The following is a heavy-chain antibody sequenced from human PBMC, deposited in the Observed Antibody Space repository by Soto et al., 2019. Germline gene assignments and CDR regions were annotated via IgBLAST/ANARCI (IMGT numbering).Heavy chain of an antibody. Sequence: PGGSLRLSCAASGFGFSSYWMHWVRQAPGKGLVWVSRIVSDGISTNYADSVKGRFTISRDNAKNTLYLQMNSLRAEDTAVYYCARDPLGYDVDYWGQGTLVTVSS. J-gene: IGHJ4*02. CDR3: ARDPLGYDVDY. V-gene: IGHV3-74*01. CDR1: GFGFSSYW. CDR2: IVSDGIST. D-gene: IGHD2-15*01.